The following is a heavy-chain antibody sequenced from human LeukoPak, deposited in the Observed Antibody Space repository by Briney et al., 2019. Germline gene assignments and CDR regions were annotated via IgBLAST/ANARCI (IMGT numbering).Heavy chain of an antibody. CDR2: ISYNGGST. D-gene: IGHD1-26*01. Sequence: GESLRLSCAASGFTFSSYAMHWVRQAPGKGLEYVSAISYNGGSTYYANSVKGRFTISRDNSKNTLYLQMGSLRTGDMAVYYCARRPYSGTYYVDYWGQGTLVTVSS. J-gene: IGHJ4*02. CDR1: GFTFSSYA. V-gene: IGHV3-64*01. CDR3: ARRPYSGTYYVDY.